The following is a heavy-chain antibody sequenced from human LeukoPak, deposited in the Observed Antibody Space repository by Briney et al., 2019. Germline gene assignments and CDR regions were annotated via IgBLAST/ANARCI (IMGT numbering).Heavy chain of an antibody. CDR3: TTAAGDYYDTSGYFFDY. Sequence: GGSLRLSCAASGFTFSDYYMSWIRQAPGKGLEWLSYISSSGSTIYYADSVKGRFTISRDNAKNSLYLQMNSLRAEDTAVYYCTTAAGDYYDTSGYFFDYWGQGTLVTVSS. CDR1: GFTFSDYY. D-gene: IGHD3-22*01. V-gene: IGHV3-11*04. J-gene: IGHJ4*02. CDR2: ISSSGSTI.